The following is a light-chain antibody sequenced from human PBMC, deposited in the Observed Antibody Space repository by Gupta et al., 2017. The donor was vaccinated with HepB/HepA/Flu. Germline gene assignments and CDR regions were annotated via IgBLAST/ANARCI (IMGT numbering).Light chain of an antibody. Sequence: DIVMTQSPDSLAMSLGERATINCKSSQSVLYSSNNKNFLAWYQQKPGQPPKLLISWASTRESGVPDRFSGSGSGTDFTLTISSLQAEDVAVYYCQQDDSPPLTFGGGTKVEIK. CDR1: QSVLYSSNNKNF. CDR3: QQDDSPPLT. CDR2: WAS. V-gene: IGKV4-1*01. J-gene: IGKJ4*01.